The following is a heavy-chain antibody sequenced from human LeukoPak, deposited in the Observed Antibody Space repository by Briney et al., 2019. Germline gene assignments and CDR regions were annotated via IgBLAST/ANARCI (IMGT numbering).Heavy chain of an antibody. CDR2: IYKTEST. Sequence: PSETLSLTCSVSGGSVNTIDYYWGWIRQPPGKGLEWIGTIYKTESTYYNPSLKSRVTISVDSSKNQFSLKLNSVTAADTAVYYCATDSTPGGDYWGQGTLVTVSS. CDR1: GGSVNTIDYY. V-gene: IGHV4-39*07. CDR3: ATDSTPGGDY. J-gene: IGHJ4*02. D-gene: IGHD3-22*01.